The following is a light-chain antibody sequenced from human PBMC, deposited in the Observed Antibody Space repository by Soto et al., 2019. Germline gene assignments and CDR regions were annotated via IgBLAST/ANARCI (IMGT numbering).Light chain of an antibody. CDR1: QSVSSF. Sequence: EIVLTQSPATLSLSPGERATLSCTAIQSVSSFLAWYQQKPGQAPRLLIYDAFKRATGIPARFSGSGSGTDFTLTISSLEPEDSAVYYCQQRSNWPPWTFGQGTKVDI. J-gene: IGKJ1*01. V-gene: IGKV3-11*01. CDR2: DAF. CDR3: QQRSNWPPWT.